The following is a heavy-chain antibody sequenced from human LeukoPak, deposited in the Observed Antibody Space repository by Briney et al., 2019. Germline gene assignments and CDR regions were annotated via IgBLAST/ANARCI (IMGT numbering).Heavy chain of an antibody. CDR3: AKMAIAKGATQGRGFLQFDF. D-gene: IGHD3-3*01. J-gene: IGHJ4*02. CDR1: GFTFNNYA. V-gene: IGHV3-23*01. CDR2: ITGSGGDG. Sequence: GGSLRLSCTASGFTFNNYAMSWVRQAPGKGPEWVSLITGSGGDGYTVDSVKGRFIISGDNSKNSIYLQLNSLRPEDTAVYYCAKMAIAKGATQGRGFLQFDFWGQGTLVTVSS.